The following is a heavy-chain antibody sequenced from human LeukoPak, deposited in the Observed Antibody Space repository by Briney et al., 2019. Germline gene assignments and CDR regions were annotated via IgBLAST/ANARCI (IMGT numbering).Heavy chain of an antibody. CDR1: GLSLNSYA. V-gene: IGHV3-21*01. CDR2: ISSSSSYI. J-gene: IGHJ3*02. Sequence: GGSLRLSCTASGLSLNSYAMSWVRQAPAKGLEWVSSISSSSSYIYYADSVKGRFTISRDNAKNSLYLQMNSLRAEDTAVYYCAREMGGSIAVAPGAFDIWGQGTMVTVSS. CDR3: AREMGGSIAVAPGAFDI. D-gene: IGHD6-19*01.